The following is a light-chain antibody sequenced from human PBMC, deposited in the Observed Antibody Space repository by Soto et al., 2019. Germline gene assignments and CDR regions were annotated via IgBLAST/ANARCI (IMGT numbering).Light chain of an antibody. J-gene: IGKJ1*01. V-gene: IGKV3-15*01. CDR1: QSVTSK. CDR2: GAS. CDR3: QQYDKWPRT. Sequence: ETVLTQSPATLSASLGERATLSCRASQSVTSKLAWYQQKPGQSPRLLIYGASARATGIPDRFSGGGSGAEYTLTISSLQSEDFAVYYCQQYDKWPRTFGQGTKVE.